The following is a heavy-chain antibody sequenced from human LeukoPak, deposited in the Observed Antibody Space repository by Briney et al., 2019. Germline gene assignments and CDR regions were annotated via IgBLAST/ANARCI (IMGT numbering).Heavy chain of an antibody. J-gene: IGHJ4*02. CDR1: GFTFSSYG. Sequence: GGSLRLSCAASGFTFSSYGMHLVAQAPGKGLEWVAVISYDGSNKYYADSVKGRFTISRDNSKNTLYLQMNSLRAEDTAVYYCAKDTSIVGATSNDYWGQGTLVTVSS. V-gene: IGHV3-30*18. CDR2: ISYDGSNK. D-gene: IGHD1-26*01. CDR3: AKDTSIVGATSNDY.